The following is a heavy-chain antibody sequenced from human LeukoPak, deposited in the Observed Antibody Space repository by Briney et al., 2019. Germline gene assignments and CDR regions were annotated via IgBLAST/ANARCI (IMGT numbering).Heavy chain of an antibody. D-gene: IGHD3-10*01. J-gene: IGHJ6*03. V-gene: IGHV1-46*01. Sequence: ASVKVSCKPSKYTFTTSYMHWVRQAPGQGLEWMGMITPSGGTIRYAQNFQGRITVTRDTSTSTVYMELSSLRSEDTAVYYCARDPGITTVRGVKDYYMDVWGKGTTVTVSS. CDR3: ARDPGITTVRGVKDYYMDV. CDR2: ITPSGGTI. CDR1: KYTFTTSY.